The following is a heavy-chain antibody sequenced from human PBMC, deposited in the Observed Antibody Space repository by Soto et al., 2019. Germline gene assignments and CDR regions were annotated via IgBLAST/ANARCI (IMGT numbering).Heavy chain of an antibody. V-gene: IGHV4-4*02. CDR2: IYHSGST. D-gene: IGHD2-15*01. J-gene: IGHJ4*02. CDR3: ARDNCSGGSCYSGIFDY. Sequence: PSETLPLTCAVSGGSISSSNWWSWVRQPPGKGLEWIGEIYHSGSTNYNPSLKSRVTISVDKSKNQFSLKLSSVTAADTAVYYCARDNCSGGSCYSGIFDYWGQGTLVTVSS. CDR1: GGSISSSNW.